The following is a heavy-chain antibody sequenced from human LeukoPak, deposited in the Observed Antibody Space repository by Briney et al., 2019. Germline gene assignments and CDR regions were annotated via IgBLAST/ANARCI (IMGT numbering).Heavy chain of an antibody. CDR2: ILYSGST. J-gene: IGHJ4*02. V-gene: IGHV4-59*13. Sequence: PSETLSLTCTVSGGSISSYYWSWIRQPPGKGLEWIGYILYSGSTNYNPSLKSRVTTSVDTSKNQFSLKLSSVTAADTAMYYCARERQSSGWYYYFDHWGQGTLVTVSS. D-gene: IGHD6-19*01. CDR1: GGSISSYY. CDR3: ARERQSSGWYYYFDH.